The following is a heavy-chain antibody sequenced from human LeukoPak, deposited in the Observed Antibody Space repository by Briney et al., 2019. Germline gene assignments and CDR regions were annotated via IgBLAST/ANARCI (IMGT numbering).Heavy chain of an antibody. D-gene: IGHD2-21*01. J-gene: IGHJ4*02. V-gene: IGHV4-59*12. CDR2: VYYTGST. Sequence: SETLSLTCTVSGGSISSYYWSWIRQAPGKGLEWIGYVYYTGSTNYNPSLKSRVTISVDTSKNLFSLELSSVTAADTAVYYCARERCGDTTCYFDYWGQGTLVTVSS. CDR3: ARERCGDTTCYFDY. CDR1: GGSISSYY.